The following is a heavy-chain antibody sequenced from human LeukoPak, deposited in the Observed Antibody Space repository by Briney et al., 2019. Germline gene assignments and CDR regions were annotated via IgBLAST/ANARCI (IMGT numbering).Heavy chain of an antibody. CDR1: GFPFNRFA. J-gene: IGHJ4*02. CDR2: ISGGGDA. CDR3: AKEGITGADS. V-gene: IGHV3-23*01. Sequence: PGGSLTLSCTASGFPFNRFAMSWVRQAPGQGLAWVSAISGGGDAHYADSVKGRFTISRDNSKNTLFLHMNNLTADDTALYYCAKEGITGADSWGQGTLVSVYS.